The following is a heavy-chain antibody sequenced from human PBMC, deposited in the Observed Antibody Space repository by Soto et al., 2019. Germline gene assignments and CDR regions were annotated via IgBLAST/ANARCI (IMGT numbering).Heavy chain of an antibody. J-gene: IGHJ4*02. D-gene: IGHD4-17*01. CDR1: GGTFSSYT. V-gene: IGHV1-69*02. CDR2: IIPILGIA. Sequence: SVKVSCKASGGTFSSYTISWVRQAPGQGLEWMGRIIPILGIANYAQKFQGRVTITADKSTSTAYMELSSLRSEDTAVYYCARGGRDYGDYYLFDYWGQGTLVTVSS. CDR3: ARGGRDYGDYYLFDY.